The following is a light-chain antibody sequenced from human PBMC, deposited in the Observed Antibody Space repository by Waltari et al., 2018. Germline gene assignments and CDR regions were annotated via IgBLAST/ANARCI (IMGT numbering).Light chain of an antibody. CDR1: QDISSW. J-gene: IGKJ1*01. CDR2: KAS. V-gene: IGKV1-12*01. Sequence: DIQMTQSPSSLSASVGDRVTITCRASQDISSWLAWYQQKPGKAPNLLIYKASSLQSGVPSRFSGSGSGTDFTLTISSLQPEDFATYFCQQYNSAPRTFGQGTKVEIK. CDR3: QQYNSAPRT.